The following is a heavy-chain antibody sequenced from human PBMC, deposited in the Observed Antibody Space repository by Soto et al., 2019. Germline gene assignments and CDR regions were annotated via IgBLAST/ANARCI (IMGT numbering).Heavy chain of an antibody. D-gene: IGHD3-9*01. V-gene: IGHV3-30*18. Sequence: QVQLVESGGGVVQPGRSLRLSCAASGFTFSSYGMHWVRQAPGKGLEWVAVISYDGSNKYYADSVKGRFTISRDNSKNTLYLQMNSLRAKDTAVYYCAKDMVEDDILTGYHPYYYGMDVWGQGTTVTVSS. CDR2: ISYDGSNK. CDR3: AKDMVEDDILTGYHPYYYGMDV. CDR1: GFTFSSYG. J-gene: IGHJ6*02.